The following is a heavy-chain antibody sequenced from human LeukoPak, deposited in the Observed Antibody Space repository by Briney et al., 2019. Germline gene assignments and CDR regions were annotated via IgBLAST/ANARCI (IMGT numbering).Heavy chain of an antibody. CDR3: ARDLEAHYYDSSGYHEEIGFQH. CDR1: GYTFTSYD. CDR2: MNPNSGNT. D-gene: IGHD3-22*01. Sequence: ASVKVSCKASGYTFTSYDINWVRQATGQGLEWMGWMNPNSGNTGYAQKFQGRVTMTRNTSISTAYMELSSLRSEDTAVYYCARDLEAHYYDSSGYHEEIGFQHWGQGTLVTVSS. J-gene: IGHJ1*01. V-gene: IGHV1-8*01.